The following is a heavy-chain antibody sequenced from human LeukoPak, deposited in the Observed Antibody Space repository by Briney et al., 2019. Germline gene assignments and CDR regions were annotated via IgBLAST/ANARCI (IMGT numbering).Heavy chain of an antibody. V-gene: IGHV1-18*01. D-gene: IGHD3-16*01. J-gene: IGHJ4*02. CDR2: INTDNGNT. CDR3: ARDWGSIKVITDF. CDR1: GYTFNRYG. Sequence: GASVEVSCKASGYTFNRYGISWVRQAPGQGLEWMGWINTDNGNTNYAPKLQDRVTMTTDTPTSTVYMEVRSLGSDDTAVYYCARDWGSIKVITDFWGQGTLVTVSS.